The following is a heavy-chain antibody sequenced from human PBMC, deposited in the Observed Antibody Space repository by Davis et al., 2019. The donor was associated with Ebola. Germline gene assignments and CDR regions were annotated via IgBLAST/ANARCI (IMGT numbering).Heavy chain of an antibody. Sequence: ASVKVSCKASGYTFTSYGISWVRQAPGQGLEWMGWISAYNGNTNYAQKLQGRVTMTTDTSTSTAYMELRSLRSDDTAVYYCARGRKYYDFWSGSSGYFDYWGQGTLVTVSS. CDR3: ARGRKYYDFWSGSSGYFDY. V-gene: IGHV1-18*01. CDR2: ISAYNGNT. J-gene: IGHJ4*02. D-gene: IGHD3-3*01. CDR1: GYTFTSYG.